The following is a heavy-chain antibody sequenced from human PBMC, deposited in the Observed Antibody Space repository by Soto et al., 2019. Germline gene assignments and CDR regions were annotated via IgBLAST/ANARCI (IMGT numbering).Heavy chain of an antibody. CDR2: IYHSGST. D-gene: IGHD5-12*01. CDR3: AAGGGLPRYY. V-gene: IGHV4-30-2*02. CDR1: GGSISSGGYS. Sequence: QLQLQESGSGLVKPSQTLSLTCAVSGGSISSGGYSWSWIRQTPGKGLEWIGYIYHSGSTYYNASLKSRVTISVDRSKNQFSLNLSSVTAADTAVYYCAAGGGLPRYYWGQGTLVTVSS. J-gene: IGHJ4*02.